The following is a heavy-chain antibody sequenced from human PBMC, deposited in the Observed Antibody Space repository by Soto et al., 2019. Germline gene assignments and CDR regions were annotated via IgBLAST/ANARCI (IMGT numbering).Heavy chain of an antibody. CDR1: GGSISTYY. V-gene: IGHV4-59*01. CDR3: ARGSGYSYGSDC. D-gene: IGHD5-18*01. CDR2: IYNIGTT. J-gene: IGHJ4*02. Sequence: QVQLQESGPGLVKPSETLSLTCSVSGGSISTYYWSWIRQPPGKGLEYIGYIYNIGTTDYNPSLKSRVTISVDTSKNQISLKLNSVTAADTAVYYCARGSGYSYGSDCWGQGTLVTVSS.